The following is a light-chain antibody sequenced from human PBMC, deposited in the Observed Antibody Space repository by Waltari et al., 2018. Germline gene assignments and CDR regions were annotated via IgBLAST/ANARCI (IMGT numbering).Light chain of an antibody. J-gene: IGKJ1*01. CDR1: QNIDIW. V-gene: IGKV1-5*03. CDR2: KAS. Sequence: DVQMTQFPSTLSASVGDRVTITCRARQNIDIWLAWHQQKPGKAPKLLIYKASNLVSGVSSRVSGSGSGTEFTLTIDNLQPDDFATYYCQQYNDYSGTFGQGTKVEVQ. CDR3: QQYNDYSGT.